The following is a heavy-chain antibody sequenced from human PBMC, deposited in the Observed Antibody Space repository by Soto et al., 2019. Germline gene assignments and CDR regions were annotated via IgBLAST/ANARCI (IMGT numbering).Heavy chain of an antibody. CDR1: GFTFSSYS. V-gene: IGHV3-21*01. Sequence: EVQLVESGGGLVKPGGSLRLSCAASGFTFSSYSMNWVRQAPGKGLEWVSSISSSSSYIYYADSVKGRFTISRDNAKNALYLQMNSLRAEDTAVYYCVRTITGTTPEDAFDIWGQGTMVTVSS. CDR2: ISSSSSYI. D-gene: IGHD1-20*01. J-gene: IGHJ3*02. CDR3: VRTITGTTPEDAFDI.